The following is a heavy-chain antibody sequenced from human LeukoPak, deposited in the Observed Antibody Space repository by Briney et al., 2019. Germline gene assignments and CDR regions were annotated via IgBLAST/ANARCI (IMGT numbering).Heavy chain of an antibody. V-gene: IGHV4-59*01. Sequence: SETLSLTCTVSGGSISNYYWSWIRQPPGKGLEWIGYISYIGSTDYNPSLKSRVTISVDTSKNQFSLKLSSVTAADTAVYYCARGGAAVYNDYIWGALPGYYYYYMDVWGKGTTVTISS. CDR2: ISYIGST. CDR1: GGSISNYY. D-gene: IGHD3-16*01. J-gene: IGHJ6*03. CDR3: ARGGAAVYNDYIWGALPGYYYYYMDV.